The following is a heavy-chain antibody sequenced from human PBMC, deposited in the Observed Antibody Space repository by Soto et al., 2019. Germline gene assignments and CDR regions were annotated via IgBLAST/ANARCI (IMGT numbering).Heavy chain of an antibody. D-gene: IGHD4-17*01. Sequence: PSETLSLTCTFSGGSISSYYWSLIRQPPGKGLEWIGYIYYSGSTNYNPSLKSRVTISVDTSKNQFSLKLSSVTAADTAVYYCARRYGPGFDYWGQGTLVTVSS. CDR2: IYYSGST. CDR1: GGSISSYY. J-gene: IGHJ4*02. CDR3: ARRYGPGFDY. V-gene: IGHV4-59*08.